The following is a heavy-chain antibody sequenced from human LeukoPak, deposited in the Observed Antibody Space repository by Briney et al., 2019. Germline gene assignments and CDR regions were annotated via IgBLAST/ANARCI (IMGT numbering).Heavy chain of an antibody. J-gene: IGHJ6*03. V-gene: IGHV4-59*12. CDR1: GGSISSYF. CDR2: IYYSGSI. Sequence: SSETLSLTCTVSGGSISSYFWSWMRQPPGKGLEWIGYIYYSGSINYNPSLKSRVTISVDTSKNQFSLKLSSVTAADTAVYYCARTIAAAGTFHYYYYMDVWGKGTTVTISS. D-gene: IGHD6-13*01. CDR3: ARTIAAAGTFHYYYYMDV.